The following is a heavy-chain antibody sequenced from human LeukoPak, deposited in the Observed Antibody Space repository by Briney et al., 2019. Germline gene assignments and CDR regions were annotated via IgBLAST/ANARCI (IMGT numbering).Heavy chain of an antibody. Sequence: PSETLSLTCTVSGGSISSGDYYWSWIRQPPGKGLEWIGYIYYSGSTYYNPSLKSRVTISVDTSKNQFSLKLSSVTAADTAVYYCARDSPYKKTYYDSSGYYYWGQGTLVTVSS. CDR3: ARDSPYKKTYYDSSGYYY. D-gene: IGHD3-22*01. J-gene: IGHJ4*02. V-gene: IGHV4-30-4*01. CDR1: GGSISSGDYY. CDR2: IYYSGST.